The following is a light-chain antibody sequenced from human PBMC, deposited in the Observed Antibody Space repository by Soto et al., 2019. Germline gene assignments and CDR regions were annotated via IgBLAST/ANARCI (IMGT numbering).Light chain of an antibody. V-gene: IGLV2-14*01. Sequence: QAVVTQPASVSGSPGQSITISCTGTSSDVGGYNYVSWYQQHPGKAPKLMIYEVSNRPSGVSNRFSGSKSGNTASLTISGLQAEDEADYYCSSYTSSSTLFGTGTKVTVL. CDR2: EVS. CDR3: SSYTSSSTL. CDR1: SSDVGGYNY. J-gene: IGLJ1*01.